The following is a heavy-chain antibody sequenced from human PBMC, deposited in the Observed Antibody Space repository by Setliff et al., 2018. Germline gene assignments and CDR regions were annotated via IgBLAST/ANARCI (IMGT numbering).Heavy chain of an antibody. CDR1: GYSISRGNYY. V-gene: IGHV4-30-4*08. CDR3: ARVGCAGVLCYNHGYYYALDV. CDR2: IYHSGST. J-gene: IGHJ6*02. Sequence: TLSLPCTVSGYSISRGNYYWSWIRQPPGKGLEWIGYIYHSGSTFYNPSLKSRVTISVDTSKNQVSLKLNSVTAADTAVYYCARVGCAGVLCYNHGYYYALDVWGQGTTVTVS. D-gene: IGHD2-8*02.